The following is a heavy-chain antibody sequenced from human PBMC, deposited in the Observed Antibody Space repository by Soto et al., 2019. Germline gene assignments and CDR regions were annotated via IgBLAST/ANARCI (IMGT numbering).Heavy chain of an antibody. Sequence: EVQLLESGGGLVQPGGSLRLSCAASGFTFSSYAMSWVRQAPGKGLEWVSAISGSGGSTYYADSVKGRFTISRDNSKNTLYLQMNSLRAEDTAVYYCAKEVGQYDFLEWLSDYWGQGTLVTVSS. CDR2: ISGSGGST. CDR1: GFTFSSYA. CDR3: AKEVGQYDFLEWLSDY. V-gene: IGHV3-23*01. J-gene: IGHJ4*02. D-gene: IGHD3-3*01.